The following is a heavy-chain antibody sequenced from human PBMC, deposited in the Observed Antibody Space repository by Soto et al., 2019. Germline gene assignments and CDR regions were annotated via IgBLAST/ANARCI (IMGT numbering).Heavy chain of an antibody. V-gene: IGHV5-51*01. CDR2: IYPGDSDT. Sequence: PGEALQISCKGSGYSFTSYWIGWVRQMPGKGLEWMGIIYPGDSDTRYSPSFQGHVTISADKSIRTAYLQWRSLKASDTALFYCARQFASPPYYSFYSMEVWGKALTVTVS. J-gene: IGHJ6*03. D-gene: IGHD2-2*01. CDR3: ARQFASPPYYSFYSMEV. CDR1: GYSFTSYW.